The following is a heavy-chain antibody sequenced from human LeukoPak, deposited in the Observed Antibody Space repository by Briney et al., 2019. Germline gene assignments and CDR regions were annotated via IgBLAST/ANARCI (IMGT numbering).Heavy chain of an antibody. D-gene: IGHD4-23*01. CDR1: GGTFSSYA. J-gene: IGHJ4*02. CDR3: ARQHDYGGKNMDDY. V-gene: IGHV1-69*04. CDR2: IIPILGIA. Sequence: ASVKVSCKASGGTFSSYAIIWVRQAPGQGLEWMGRIIPILGIANYAQKFQGRVTITADKSTSTAYMELSSLRSEDTAVYYCARQHDYGGKNMDDYWGQGTLVTVSS.